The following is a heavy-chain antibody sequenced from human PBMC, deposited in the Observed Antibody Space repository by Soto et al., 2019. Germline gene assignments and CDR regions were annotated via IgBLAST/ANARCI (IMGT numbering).Heavy chain of an antibody. CDR1: GFTFSSYS. CDR2: ISGDGDGT. CDR3: ARDPYFESSGPVY. V-gene: IGHV3-23*01. D-gene: IGHD3-22*01. J-gene: IGHJ4*02. Sequence: GGSLRLSCAASGFTFSSYSMNWVRQAPGRGLEWVSGISGDGDGTYYADSVKGRFTISRDNSKNTLYLQMNSLRGEDTAVYYCARDPYFESSGPVYWGQGTLVTVSS.